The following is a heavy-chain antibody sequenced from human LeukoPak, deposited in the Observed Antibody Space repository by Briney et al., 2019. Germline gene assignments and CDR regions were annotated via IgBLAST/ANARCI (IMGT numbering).Heavy chain of an antibody. V-gene: IGHV3-21*01. CDR3: ARGYCTNGVCYHFDY. CDR2: ISSRSDYI. D-gene: IGHD2-8*01. J-gene: IGHJ4*02. Sequence: GGSLRLSCAASGFTFSTYDMNWVRQAPGKGLEWLSAISSRSDYIYYADSVKGRFTISRDNAKNSLYLQMNSLRAEDTAVYYCARGYCTNGVCYHFDYWGQGTLVTVSS. CDR1: GFTFSTYD.